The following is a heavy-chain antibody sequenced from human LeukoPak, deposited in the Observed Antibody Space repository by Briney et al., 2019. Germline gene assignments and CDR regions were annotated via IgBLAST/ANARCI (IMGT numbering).Heavy chain of an antibody. CDR2: IYYTGST. CDR1: GGSISSADYY. D-gene: IGHD4-17*01. CDR3: ARVYGDSDYYYYGMDV. J-gene: IGHJ6*02. V-gene: IGHV4-31*03. Sequence: PSQTLSLTCTVSGGSISSADYYWSWIRQHPGKGLEWVGHIYYTGSTNYNPSLKSRVTISVDTSKNQFSLKLSSVTAADTAVYYCARVYGDSDYYYYGMDVWGQGTTVTVSS.